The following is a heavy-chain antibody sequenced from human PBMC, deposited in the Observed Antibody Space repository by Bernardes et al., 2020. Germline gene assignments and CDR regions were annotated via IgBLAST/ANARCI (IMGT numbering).Heavy chain of an antibody. V-gene: IGHV3-48*02. CDR2: ISSSSSTI. CDR1: GFTFSSYS. J-gene: IGHJ4*02. Sequence: GSLRLSCAASGFTFSSYSMNWVRQAPGKGLEWVSYISSSSSTIYYADSVKGRFTISRDNAKNSLYLQMNSLRDEDTAVYYCASELGYCSGGSCYWGEVYFDYWGQGTLVTVSS. CDR3: ASELGYCSGGSCYWGEVYFDY. D-gene: IGHD2-15*01.